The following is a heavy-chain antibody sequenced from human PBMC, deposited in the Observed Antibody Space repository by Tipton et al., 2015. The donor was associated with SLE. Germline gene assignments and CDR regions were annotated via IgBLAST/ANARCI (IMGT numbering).Heavy chain of an antibody. V-gene: IGHV4-34*01. J-gene: IGHJ4*02. CDR1: GGSFSGYY. D-gene: IGHD3-22*01. Sequence: TLSLTCAVYGGSFSGYYWSWIRQPPGKGLEWIGEINHSGSTNYNPSLRSRVTISLDTSKNQFSLKLSSVTAADTAVYYCASDSSGYYYFDYWGQGTLVTVSS. CDR2: INHSGST. CDR3: ASDSSGYYYFDY.